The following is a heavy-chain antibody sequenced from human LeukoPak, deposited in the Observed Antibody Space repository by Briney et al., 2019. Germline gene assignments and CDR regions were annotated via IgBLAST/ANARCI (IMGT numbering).Heavy chain of an antibody. J-gene: IGHJ4*02. D-gene: IGHD6-19*01. CDR2: IKQDGSEQ. Sequence: GGSLRLSCAASGFTFSTFWMNWVRQAPGKGLELEWVASIKQDGSEQYYEDSVKGRFTISRDNAKNSLYLQMNSLRAEDTAVYYCAKLAGGYSSGWYFDYWGQGTLVTVSS. CDR3: AKLAGGYSSGWYFDY. CDR1: GFTFSTFW. V-gene: IGHV3-7*01.